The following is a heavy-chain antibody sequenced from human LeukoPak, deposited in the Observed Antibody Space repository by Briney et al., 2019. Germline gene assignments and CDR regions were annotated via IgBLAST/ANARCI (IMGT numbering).Heavy chain of an antibody. CDR2: IIPIFGTA. D-gene: IGHD6-19*01. Sequence: SVKVSCKASGGTFSSYAISWVRQAPGQGLEWMGGIIPIFGTANYAQKFQGRVTITADKSTSTAYMELSSLRSEDTAVYYCASPARYSSGWYLFDYWGQGTLVTVSS. CDR1: GGTFSSYA. V-gene: IGHV1-69*06. J-gene: IGHJ4*02. CDR3: ASPARYSSGWYLFDY.